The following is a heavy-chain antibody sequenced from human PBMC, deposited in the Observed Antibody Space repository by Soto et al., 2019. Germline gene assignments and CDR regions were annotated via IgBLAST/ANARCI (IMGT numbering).Heavy chain of an antibody. Sequence: SETLSLTCTVSGGSVSSSSYYWGWVRQPPGKGLEWIGSVYYSGSTYYNPSLESRVTISVDKSKNQFSLKLMSLSAADTAVYYCARGGLTIIGVVFDYWGQGTPVTVSS. D-gene: IGHD3-3*01. V-gene: IGHV4-39*01. J-gene: IGHJ4*02. CDR3: ARGGLTIIGVVFDY. CDR2: VYYSGST. CDR1: GGSVSSSSYY.